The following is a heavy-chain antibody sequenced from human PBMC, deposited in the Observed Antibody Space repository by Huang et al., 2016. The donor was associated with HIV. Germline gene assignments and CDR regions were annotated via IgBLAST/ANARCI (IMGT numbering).Heavy chain of an antibody. J-gene: IGHJ5*02. D-gene: IGHD2-15*01. V-gene: IGHV3-30*18. CDR2: LSYDVRNG. CDR3: AKESRWFSDLDT. Sequence: QVQLVESGGGVVQPGGSLRLSCAASGFTFMNFGMHWVRQAPGKGLEWVEVLSYDVRNGRYSESVKGRFTISRDNPMNTLYLQMNSLRSNDTAVYYCAKESRWFSDLDTWGQGTLVTVSS. CDR1: GFTFMNFG.